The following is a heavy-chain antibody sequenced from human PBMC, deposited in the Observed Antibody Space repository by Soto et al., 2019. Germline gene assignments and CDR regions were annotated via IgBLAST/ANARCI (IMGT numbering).Heavy chain of an antibody. CDR2: IIPIFGTA. CDR1: GYTFSSYG. D-gene: IGHD3-10*01. V-gene: IGHV1-69*13. J-gene: IGHJ4*02. CDR3: ARTASRYGSGTFDY. Sequence: SAKVSCKASGYTFSSYGISWVRQAPGQGLEWMGGIIPIFGTANYAQKFQGRVTITADESTSTAYMELSSLRSEDTAVYYCARTASRYGSGTFDYWGQGTLVTVSS.